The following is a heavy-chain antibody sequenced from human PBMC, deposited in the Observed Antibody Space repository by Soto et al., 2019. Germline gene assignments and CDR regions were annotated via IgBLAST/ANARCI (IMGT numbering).Heavy chain of an antibody. CDR1: GGSISSSSYY. CDR2: IYYSGST. J-gene: IGHJ6*03. CDR3: ARHNYGDYEGGYYYYYYMDV. V-gene: IGHV4-39*01. Sequence: SETLSLTCTVSGGSISSSSYYWGWIRQPPGKGLEWIGSIYYSGSTYYNPSLKSRVTISVDTSKNQFSLKLSSVTAADTAVYYCARHNYGDYEGGYYYYYYMDVWGKGTTVTVSS. D-gene: IGHD4-17*01.